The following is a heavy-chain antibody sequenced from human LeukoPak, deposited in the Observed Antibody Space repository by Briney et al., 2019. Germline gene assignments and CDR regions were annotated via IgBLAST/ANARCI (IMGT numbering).Heavy chain of an antibody. Sequence: GGSLRLSCAAAGFTFSGYDMHWVRQAPGKGLEWVSFIRSDGSNKYYADSVKGRFTISRDNSKNTLYLQMNSLRAEDTAVYYCAREDYYGSGKDYWGQGTLVTVSS. CDR3: AREDYYGSGKDY. V-gene: IGHV3-30*02. CDR1: GFTFSGYD. CDR2: IRSDGSNK. D-gene: IGHD3-10*01. J-gene: IGHJ4*02.